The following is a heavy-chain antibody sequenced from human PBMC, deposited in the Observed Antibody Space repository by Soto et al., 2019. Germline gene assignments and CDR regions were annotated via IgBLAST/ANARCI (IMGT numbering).Heavy chain of an antibody. CDR2: ISYDGSNT. D-gene: IGHD1-26*01. J-gene: IGHJ4*02. V-gene: IGHV3-30*18. CDR1: GFTFSSYG. CDR3: AKEGGLSGSYYISSSYYSHY. Sequence: QVQLVESGGGVVQPGRSLRLSCAASGFTFSSYGMHWVRQAPGKGLEWVAIISYDGSNTYYADSVKGRFTISRDNSKNTLHLQMNSLRAEDTSVYYCAKEGGLSGSYYISSSYYSHYWGQGTLVTVSS.